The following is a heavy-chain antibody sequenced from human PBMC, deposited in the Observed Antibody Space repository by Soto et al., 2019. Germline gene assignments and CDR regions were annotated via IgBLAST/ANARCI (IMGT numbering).Heavy chain of an antibody. CDR2: ISSSSGTI. CDR3: ARDDPSSANSDDMDV. V-gene: IGHV3-48*02. Sequence: GSLRLSCVASGFTFSSYSLNWVRQAPGKGLEWVSYISSSSGTIYYADSVKGRFTISRDNAENSLYLQMNSLRDDDTAVYYCARDDPSSANSDDMDVWGQGTTVTVSS. D-gene: IGHD3-10*01. CDR1: GFTFSSYS. J-gene: IGHJ6*02.